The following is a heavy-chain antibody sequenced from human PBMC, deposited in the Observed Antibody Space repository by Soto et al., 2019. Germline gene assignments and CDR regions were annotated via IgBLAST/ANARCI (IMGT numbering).Heavy chain of an antibody. D-gene: IGHD2-15*01. V-gene: IGHV3-23*01. J-gene: IGHJ4*02. CDR1: GFTFSSHA. CDR2: ISAGSEGA. CDR3: ARDLWWYLH. Sequence: GSLRLSCAASGFTFSSHAMSWVRQAPGKGLEWISSISAGSEGAYYADSVRGRFTISRGNSNNTLFLQMNSLRAEDTAVYYCARDLWWYLHWGQGTLVTVSS.